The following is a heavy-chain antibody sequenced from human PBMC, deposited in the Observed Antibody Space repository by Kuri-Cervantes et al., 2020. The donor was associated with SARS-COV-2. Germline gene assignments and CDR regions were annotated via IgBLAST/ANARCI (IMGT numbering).Heavy chain of an antibody. CDR3: ARGAVLRAFDI. CDR1: GDTFTGYY. V-gene: IGHV1-2*04. J-gene: IGHJ3*02. Sequence: ASVKDSCKASGDTFTGYYLHWVRHAPGEGLEWMGWINPNSGGTNYAQKFQGWVTITRDTSINPVYMELSRLSSDDTAVYYCARGAVLRAFDIWGQGTMVTVSS. D-gene: IGHD1-26*01. CDR2: INPNSGGT.